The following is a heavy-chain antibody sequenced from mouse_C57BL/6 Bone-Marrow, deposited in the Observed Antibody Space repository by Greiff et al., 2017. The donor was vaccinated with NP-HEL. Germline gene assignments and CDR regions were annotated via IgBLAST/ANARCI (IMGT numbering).Heavy chain of an antibody. J-gene: IGHJ3*01. V-gene: IGHV1-69*01. D-gene: IGHD2-1*01. CDR2: IDPSDSYT. Sequence: VQLQQPGAELVMPGASVKLSCKASGYTFTSYWMHWVKQRPGQGLEWIGEIDPSDSYTNYTQKFKGKSTLTVDKSSSTAYMQLSSLTSEDSAVYYCALYGNSFAYWGQGTLVTVSA. CDR3: ALYGNSFAY. CDR1: GYTFTSYW.